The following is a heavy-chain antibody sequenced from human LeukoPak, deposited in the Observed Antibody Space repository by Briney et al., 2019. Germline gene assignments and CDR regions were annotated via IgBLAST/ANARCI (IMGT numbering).Heavy chain of an antibody. V-gene: IGHV3-23*01. CDR2: ISGIGGST. CDR1: GFTSSSYA. J-gene: IGHJ4*02. Sequence: RGCLRLSCAPSGFTSSSYAMSWVRQAPGEGLGWVSAISGIGGSTYYTDSVKGRFTISRDNSKNTLYLQMNSVGAEDTAVYYCAKDLDYYGSGSFDYWRQGTLVTVSS. D-gene: IGHD3-10*01. CDR3: AKDLDYYGSGSFDY.